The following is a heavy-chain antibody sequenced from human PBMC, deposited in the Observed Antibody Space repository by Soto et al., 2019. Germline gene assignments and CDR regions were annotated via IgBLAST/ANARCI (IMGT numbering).Heavy chain of an antibody. Sequence: GGSLRLSCAASGFTFSSYSMNWVRQAPGKGLEWVSSISSSSSYIYYADSVKGRFTISRDNAKNSLYLQMNSLRAEDTAVYYCARDRVPTPYSAFDIWGQGTMVTVSS. V-gene: IGHV3-21*01. D-gene: IGHD2-2*01. CDR3: ARDRVPTPYSAFDI. CDR2: ISSSSSYI. CDR1: GFTFSSYS. J-gene: IGHJ3*02.